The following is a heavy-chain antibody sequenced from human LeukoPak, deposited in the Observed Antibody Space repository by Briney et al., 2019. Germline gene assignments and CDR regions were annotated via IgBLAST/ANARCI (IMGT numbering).Heavy chain of an antibody. D-gene: IGHD1-26*01. V-gene: IGHV1-69*04. CDR1: GGTFSSYA. CDR2: IIPILGIA. J-gene: IGHJ4*02. Sequence: ASVKVSCKASGGTFSSYAISWVRQAPGQGLEWMGRIIPILGIANYAQKFQGRVTITADKSTSTAYMELSSLRSEDTAVYYCARGSAVGANLDYWGQGTLVTVSS. CDR3: ARGSAVGANLDY.